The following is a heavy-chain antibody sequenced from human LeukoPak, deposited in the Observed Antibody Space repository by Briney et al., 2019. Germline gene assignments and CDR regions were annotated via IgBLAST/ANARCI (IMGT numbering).Heavy chain of an antibody. CDR3: VGSLWGYQFDY. Sequence: PGGSLRLSCAASGFTISSNYMSWVRQAPGKGLEWVSVIYNTGATYFAGSVEGRFTISRDNSKNTVYLQMTSLRAEDTAVYYCVGSLWGYQFDYWGQGILVTVSP. CDR1: GFTISSNY. D-gene: IGHD3-16*01. J-gene: IGHJ4*02. CDR2: IYNTGAT. V-gene: IGHV3-66*02.